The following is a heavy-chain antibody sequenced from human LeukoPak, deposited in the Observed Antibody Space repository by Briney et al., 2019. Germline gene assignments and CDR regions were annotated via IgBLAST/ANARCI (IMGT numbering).Heavy chain of an antibody. J-gene: IGHJ3*01. V-gene: IGHV3-21*01. CDR2: ISGSSDYT. CDR1: GFTFGSYA. CDR3: ARDGFSSGWFN. Sequence: GGSLRLSCAASGFTFGSYAMHWIRQAPGKGLERISSISGSSDYTPYADFLKGRVTISRDNAKNSLYLQLNSLSVEDTAVYYCARDGFSSGWFNWGQGTMVTVSS. D-gene: IGHD6-19*01.